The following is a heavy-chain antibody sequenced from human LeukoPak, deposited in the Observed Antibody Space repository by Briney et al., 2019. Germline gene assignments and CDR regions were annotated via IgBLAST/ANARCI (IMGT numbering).Heavy chain of an antibody. CDR3: ARGTPVDYYYYYYMDV. V-gene: IGHV1-69*05. Sequence: SVKVSCKASGGTFSSYAISWVRQAPGQGLEWMGGIIPIFGTANYAQKFQGRVTITTDESTSTAYMELSSLRSGDTAVYYCARGTPVDYYYYYYMDVWGKGTTVTVSS. CDR2: IIPIFGTA. J-gene: IGHJ6*03. CDR1: GGTFSSYA.